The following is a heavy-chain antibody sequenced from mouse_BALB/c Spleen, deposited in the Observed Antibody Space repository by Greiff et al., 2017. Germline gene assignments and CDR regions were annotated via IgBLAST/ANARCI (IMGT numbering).Heavy chain of an antibody. Sequence: EVQGVESGGGLVKPGGSLKLSCAASGFTFSSYTMSWVRQTPEKRLEWVATISSGGSYTYYPDSVKGRFTISRDNAKNTLYLQMSSLKSEDTAMYYCTRETGQYYFDYWGQGTTLTVSS. J-gene: IGHJ2*01. CDR2: ISSGGSYT. CDR1: GFTFSSYT. D-gene: IGHD4-1*01. CDR3: TRETGQYYFDY. V-gene: IGHV5-6-4*01.